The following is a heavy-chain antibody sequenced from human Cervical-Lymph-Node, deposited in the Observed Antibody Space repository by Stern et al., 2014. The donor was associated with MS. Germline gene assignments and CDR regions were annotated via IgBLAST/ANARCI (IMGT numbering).Heavy chain of an antibody. CDR2: IYNSATT. V-gene: IGHV4-59*01. CDR3: ARGGDGRFLEWLPHFYTFYSMDV. J-gene: IGHJ6*02. Sequence: QVQLQESGPGLVKPSETLSLTCSVSGGSISSYYWSWLRQPPGKGLVWIGFIYNSATTNYSPSLKSRVTISVDTSKNQISLNLNSVTAADTAVYYCARGGDGRFLEWLPHFYTFYSMDVWGQGTTVTVSS. D-gene: IGHD3-3*01. CDR1: GGSISSYY.